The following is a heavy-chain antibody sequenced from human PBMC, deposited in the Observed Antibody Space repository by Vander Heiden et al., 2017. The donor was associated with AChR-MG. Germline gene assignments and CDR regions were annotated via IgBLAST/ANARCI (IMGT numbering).Heavy chain of an antibody. Sequence: EVQLVQSGAEVKKPGESLRISCKGSGYSVTSNWISWVRQMPGKGLEWMGRIDPSDSYTNYSPSFQGHVTISADKSISTAYLQWSSLKASDTAMYYWASRDRSAGVGMYGMDVWGQGTTVTVSS. CDR3: ASRDRSAGVGMYGMDV. J-gene: IGHJ6*02. D-gene: IGHD1-26*01. CDR1: GYSVTSNW. CDR2: IDPSDSYT. V-gene: IGHV5-10-1*03.